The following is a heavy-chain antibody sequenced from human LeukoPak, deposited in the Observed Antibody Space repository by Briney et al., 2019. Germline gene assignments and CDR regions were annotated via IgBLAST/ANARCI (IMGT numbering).Heavy chain of an antibody. J-gene: IGHJ4*02. CDR1: GGYLGSHY. V-gene: IGHV4-59*11. CDR3: ARGGLLKSVDY. CDR2: IYDSGST. D-gene: IGHD3-16*01. Sequence: SETLSLTCTVSGGYLGSHYWTWIRQPPGKGLEWIGYIYDSGSTYYHPSLKSRVPISVDTSKNPFSLRLSSATAADTAVYYCARGGLLKSVDYWGQGTLDTVSS.